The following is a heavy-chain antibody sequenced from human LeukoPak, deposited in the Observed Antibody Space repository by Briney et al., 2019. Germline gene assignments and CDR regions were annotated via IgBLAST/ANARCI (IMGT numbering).Heavy chain of an antibody. Sequence: ASVKVSCKASGYTFTGYYMHWVRQAPGQGLEWMGWINPNSGGTNYAQKFQGRVTMTRDTSISTAYMELSRLRSDDTAVYYCARHDFWSGYYTMLDYWGQGTLVTVSS. CDR2: INPNSGGT. D-gene: IGHD3-3*01. J-gene: IGHJ4*02. CDR3: ARHDFWSGYYTMLDY. CDR1: GYTFTGYY. V-gene: IGHV1-2*02.